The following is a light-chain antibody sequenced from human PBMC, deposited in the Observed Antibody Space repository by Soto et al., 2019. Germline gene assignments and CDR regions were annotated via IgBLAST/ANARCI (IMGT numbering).Light chain of an antibody. Sequence: EIVLTQSPGTLSLSPGERATLSCRASQSVSSSYLAWYQQKPGQAPRLLISGASNRATGIPDRFSGSGSGTEFTLTISSLQSEDFAVYYCQQYNNWPPWTFGQGTKVDIK. CDR2: GAS. CDR1: QSVSSSY. V-gene: IGKV3-20*01. CDR3: QQYNNWPPWT. J-gene: IGKJ1*01.